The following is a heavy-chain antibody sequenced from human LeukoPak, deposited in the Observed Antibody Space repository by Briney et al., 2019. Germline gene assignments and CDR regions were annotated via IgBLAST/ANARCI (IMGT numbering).Heavy chain of an antibody. V-gene: IGHV3-33*01. CDR1: GXTFSSYG. J-gene: IGHJ4*02. CDR2: IWYDGSNK. D-gene: IGHD5-12*01. Sequence: GGSLRLSCAASGXTFSSYGMHWVRQAPGKGLEWVAVIWYDGSNKYYADSVKGRFTISRDNSKNTLYLQMNSLRAEDTAVYYCARGSGYSGYDAVDYWGQGTLVTVSS. CDR3: ARGSGYSGYDAVDY.